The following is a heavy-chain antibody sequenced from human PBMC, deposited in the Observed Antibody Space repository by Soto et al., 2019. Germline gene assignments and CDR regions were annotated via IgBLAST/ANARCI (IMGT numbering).Heavy chain of an antibody. V-gene: IGHV1-18*01. Sequence: ASVXVSFKSSGYPFYTYGINFFLQAPGQRPEWMGWISAYNGQTDYAQNFQGRVKMATDKSTNKAYMELRNLRSDDTAVYYCARDHHEFWNSYFLEPWGPGTLV. CDR3: ARDHHEFWNSYFLEP. CDR2: ISAYNGQT. J-gene: IGHJ4*02. D-gene: IGHD3-3*01. CDR1: GYPFYTYG.